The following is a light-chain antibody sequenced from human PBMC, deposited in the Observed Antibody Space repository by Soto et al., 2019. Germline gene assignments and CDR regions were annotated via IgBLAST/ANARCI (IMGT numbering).Light chain of an antibody. CDR3: SSYTGSSTLV. V-gene: IGLV2-14*01. CDR2: EVS. J-gene: IGLJ1*01. Sequence: LTQPASVSGSPGQSITISCTGTSSDVGGYNYVSWYQQHPGKAPKLMIYEVSNRPSGISNRFSGSRSGNTASLTISGLQAEDEAEYCCSSYTGSSTLVFGTGTKVTVL. CDR1: SSDVGGYNY.